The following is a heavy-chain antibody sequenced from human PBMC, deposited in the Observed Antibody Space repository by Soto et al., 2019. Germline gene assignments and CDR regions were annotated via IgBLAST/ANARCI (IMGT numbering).Heavy chain of an antibody. J-gene: IGHJ4*02. Sequence: SETLSLTCTVSGDSITSGGYYWSWIRQHPGKGLEWIGYIYYSGSTYYNPSLKSRVTISIDTSKKRFSLKLNSITAADTAVYFCARVAVASNPEFDYWGQGTLVTVSS. D-gene: IGHD2-15*01. CDR1: GDSITSGGYY. CDR3: ARVAVASNPEFDY. V-gene: IGHV4-31*03. CDR2: IYYSGST.